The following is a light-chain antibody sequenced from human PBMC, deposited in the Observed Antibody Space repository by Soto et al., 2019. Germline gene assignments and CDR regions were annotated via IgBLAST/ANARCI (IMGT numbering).Light chain of an antibody. CDR2: DAT. J-gene: IGKJ2*01. V-gene: IGKV3-11*01. CDR1: QSISSY. Sequence: ETVLTQSPATLSLSPGERATLSCRASQSISSYLVWYQQKPGQAPRLLIFDATNRATGVPARFSGSGSGTDFTLTISSLEPEDVAVYYCQQRSNWLYTFGQGTRLEIK. CDR3: QQRSNWLYT.